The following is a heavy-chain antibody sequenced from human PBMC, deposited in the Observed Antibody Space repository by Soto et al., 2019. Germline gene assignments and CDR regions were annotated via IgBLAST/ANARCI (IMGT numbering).Heavy chain of an antibody. CDR2: ISPDGSIT. CDR1: GFPFRSYW. J-gene: IGHJ4*02. Sequence: PGGSLSLSCAASGFPFRSYWMHWVRQAPGKGLVWVSRISPDGSITNYADSVKGRFTISRDNAKNTLFLQMNSLRAEDTAVYYCTREVATVPDYWGQGTLVTVSS. CDR3: TREVATVPDY. D-gene: IGHD6-13*01. V-gene: IGHV3-74*01.